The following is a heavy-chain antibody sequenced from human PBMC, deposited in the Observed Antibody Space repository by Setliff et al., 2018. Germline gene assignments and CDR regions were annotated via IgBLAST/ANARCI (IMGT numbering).Heavy chain of an antibody. CDR3: ASSSGGNYEAYFDY. D-gene: IGHD2-15*01. CDR1: GFIFSNFG. CDR2: VSFDGRNK. V-gene: IGHV3-30*03. J-gene: IGHJ4*02. Sequence: PGGSLRLSCGASGFIFSNFGMHWVRQAPGKGLEWVAAVSFDGRNKYYVDSVKGRFSISRDNSQNTLYLQMNSLSPEDTALYYCASSSGGNYEAYFDYWGQGTLVTVSS.